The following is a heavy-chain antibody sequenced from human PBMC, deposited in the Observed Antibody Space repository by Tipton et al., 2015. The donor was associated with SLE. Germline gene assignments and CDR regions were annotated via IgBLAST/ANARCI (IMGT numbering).Heavy chain of an antibody. J-gene: IGHJ3*02. V-gene: IGHV4-59*01. CDR1: GGSISSYY. Sequence: TLSLTCTVSGGSISSYYWSWIRQPPGKGLEWIGFIYYESTNYNPSLKSRVTISVDTSKNQFSLKLSSVTAADTAVYYCARELLGIAVAGSTYAFDIWGQGTMVTVSS. CDR3: ARELLGIAVAGSTYAFDI. D-gene: IGHD6-19*01. CDR2: IYYEST.